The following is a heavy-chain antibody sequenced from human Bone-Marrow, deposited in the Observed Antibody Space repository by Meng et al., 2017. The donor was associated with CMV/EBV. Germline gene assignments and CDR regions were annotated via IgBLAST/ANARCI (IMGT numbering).Heavy chain of an antibody. Sequence: SETLSLTCTVSGGSVSSGSYYWSWIRQPPGKGLEWIGYIYDSGSTNYNPSLKSRVTISIDTSKNQFSLKLSSVTAADTAVYYCARYPSSSSWYFFDYWGQGTLVTVSS. CDR2: IYDSGST. J-gene: IGHJ4*02. D-gene: IGHD6-13*01. V-gene: IGHV4-61*01. CDR1: GGSVSSGSYY. CDR3: ARYPSSSSWYFFDY.